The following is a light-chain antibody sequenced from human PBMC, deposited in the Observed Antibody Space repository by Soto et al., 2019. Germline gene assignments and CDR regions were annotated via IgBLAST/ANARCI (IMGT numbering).Light chain of an antibody. Sequence: DIQMTQSPSSLSASVGDRVTITCRAGQYIGRYLNWYQQKPGKAPKLLIYAASSLHSGVPSRFSGSGSGTDFTLTISSLQPEDFATYSCQQTYRTPLTLGGWTKVEIK. CDR2: AAS. J-gene: IGKJ4*01. CDR3: QQTYRTPLT. CDR1: QYIGRY. V-gene: IGKV1-39*01.